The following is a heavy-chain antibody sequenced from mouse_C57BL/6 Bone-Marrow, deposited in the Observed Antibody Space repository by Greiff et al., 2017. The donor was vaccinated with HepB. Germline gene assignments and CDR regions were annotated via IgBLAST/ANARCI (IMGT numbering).Heavy chain of an antibody. D-gene: IGHD1-1*01. Sequence: VQLQQSVAELVRPGASVKLSCTASGFNIKNTYMHWVKQRPEQGLEWIGRIDPANGNPKYAPKFQGKATITADTSSNTAYLQLSSLTSEDTAIYYCAPYYYGSSSWFAYWGQGTLVTVSA. J-gene: IGHJ3*01. CDR1: GFNIKNTY. CDR3: APYYYGSSSWFAY. V-gene: IGHV14-3*01. CDR2: IDPANGNP.